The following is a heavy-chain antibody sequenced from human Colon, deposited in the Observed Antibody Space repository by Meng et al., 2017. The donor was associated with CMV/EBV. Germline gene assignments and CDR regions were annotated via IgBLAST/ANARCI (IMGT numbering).Heavy chain of an antibody. Sequence: GGSLRLSCAASGASGFTFGSYAMSWVRQAPGKGLEWVSHIYSAGRNTFYADSVKCRFTISRDNSNNMLYLQMNNLRVDDTAVYYCAKDTPILYGAYGYWGQGVVVTVSS. CDR1: GFTFGSYA. V-gene: IGHV3-23*03. D-gene: IGHD2/OR15-2a*01. J-gene: IGHJ4*02. CDR2: IYSAGRNT. CDR3: AKDTPILYGAYGY.